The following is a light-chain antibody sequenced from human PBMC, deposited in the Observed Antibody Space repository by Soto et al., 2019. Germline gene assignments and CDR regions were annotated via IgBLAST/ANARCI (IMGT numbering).Light chain of an antibody. CDR1: QVISSW. V-gene: IGKV1-12*01. CDR3: QQDSSFPRT. CDR2: TAS. J-gene: IGKJ1*01. Sequence: DIQVTQSPSSVSASVGDRVTITCRASQVISSWLAWYQQKPGKAPNLLIYTASSLQSGVPPRFSGSGSGTDFTLTISSLQPEDSATYYCQQDSSFPRTFGQGTKVEIK.